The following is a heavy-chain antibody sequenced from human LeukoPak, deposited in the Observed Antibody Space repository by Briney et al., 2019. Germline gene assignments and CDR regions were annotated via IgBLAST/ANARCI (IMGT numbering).Heavy chain of an antibody. V-gene: IGHV3-64*02. D-gene: IGHD4-17*01. J-gene: IGHJ3*02. CDR3: ARVGRTGTFDI. Sequence: DSVQGRFAISRDNSKNTVYLLMGSLRAEDMAVNYCARVGRTGTFDIWGQGTLVTVSS.